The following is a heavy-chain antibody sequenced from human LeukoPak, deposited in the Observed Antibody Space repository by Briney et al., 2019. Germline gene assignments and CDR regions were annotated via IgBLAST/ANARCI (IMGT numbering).Heavy chain of an antibody. CDR3: ARGVNFDWLLAPYYYYYMDV. CDR2: INPNSGGT. Sequence: ASVKVSCKASGYTFTGYYMHWVRQAPGQGLEWMGWINPNSGGTNYAQKFQGRVTMTRDTSISTAYMELSRLRSEDTAVYYCARGVNFDWLLAPYYYYYMDVWAKGTTVTVSS. V-gene: IGHV1-2*02. D-gene: IGHD3-9*01. J-gene: IGHJ6*03. CDR1: GYTFTGYY.